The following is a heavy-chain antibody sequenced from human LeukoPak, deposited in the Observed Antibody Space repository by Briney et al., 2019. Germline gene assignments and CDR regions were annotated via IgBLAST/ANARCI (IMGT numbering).Heavy chain of an antibody. CDR3: ATTYRAGSYPYFAY. CDR1: GGSFSGYY. CDR2: IYTSGST. Sequence: SETLSLTCAVYGGSFSGYYWSWIRQPAGKGLEWIGRIYTSGSTNYNPSLKSRVTMSVDTSKNQFSLKLSSVTAADTAVYYCATTYRAGSYPYFAYWGQGTLVTVSS. V-gene: IGHV4-59*10. D-gene: IGHD1-26*01. J-gene: IGHJ4*02.